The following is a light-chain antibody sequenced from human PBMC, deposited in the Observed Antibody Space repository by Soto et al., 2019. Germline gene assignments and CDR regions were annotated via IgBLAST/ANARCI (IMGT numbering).Light chain of an antibody. CDR1: SSAFGTFRL. CDR3: SSYTSSSTRV. V-gene: IGLV2-14*02. J-gene: IGLJ2*01. Sequence: QSVLTQPASVSGSPGQSITISCTGSSSAFGTFRLVSWYQHHPGKVPKLIIYEGNKRPSGVSDRFSGSEPGNTASLTISGLQAEDEADYYCSSYTSSSTRVFGGGTKLTVL. CDR2: EGN.